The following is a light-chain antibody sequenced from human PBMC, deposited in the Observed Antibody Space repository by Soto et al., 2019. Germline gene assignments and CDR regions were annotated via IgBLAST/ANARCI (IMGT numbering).Light chain of an antibody. CDR2: DVS. CDR1: SSDVGAYNS. CDR3: SSYTTGNTYV. J-gene: IGLJ1*01. V-gene: IGLV2-14*01. Sequence: QSALNQPASVSGSTGQSITISCTRTSSDVGAYNSVSWYQQHPGKVPKLMIYDVSNRPSGVSNRFSGSKSGNTASLTISGLQAEDEADYYCSSYTTGNTYVFGGGTKVTVL.